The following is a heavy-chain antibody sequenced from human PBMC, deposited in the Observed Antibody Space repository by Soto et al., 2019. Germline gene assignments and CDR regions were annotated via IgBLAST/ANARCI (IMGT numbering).Heavy chain of an antibody. J-gene: IGHJ4*02. CDR1: GFIFSNAW. V-gene: IGHV3-15*01. CDR3: TTGWSSKDY. CDR2: IKSKADGGTT. Sequence: GDSLNISCAASGFIFSNAWMSWVRQAPGKGLEWVGRIKSKADGGTTNYAAPVKGRFNISRDGSKNTLYLQMNGLKTEDTAVYYCTTGWSSKDYWGKGPLVTVSS. D-gene: IGHD3-3*01.